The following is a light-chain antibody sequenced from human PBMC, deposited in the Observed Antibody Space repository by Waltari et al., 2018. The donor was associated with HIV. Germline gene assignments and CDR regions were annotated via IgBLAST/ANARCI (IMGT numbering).Light chain of an antibody. CDR2: DNT. CDR1: SSNIGNDN. V-gene: IGLV1-51*01. Sequence: QSVLTQPPSVSAAPGQKVTISCSRSSSNIGNDNVSWYQPVPGEAPRPLIYDNTKRPPGIPDLSSGAKSGTSATLAITGLQTGDEADYYCGTWDRTLGGGVFGGGTKLTVL. CDR3: GTWDRTLGGGV. J-gene: IGLJ3*02.